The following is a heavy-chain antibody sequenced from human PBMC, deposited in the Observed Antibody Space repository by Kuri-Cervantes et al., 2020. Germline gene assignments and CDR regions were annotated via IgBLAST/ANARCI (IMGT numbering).Heavy chain of an antibody. V-gene: IGHV5-51*01. J-gene: IGHJ3*02. CDR3: AREMSYDYVWGSYRDAFDI. CDR1: GYSFTSYW. D-gene: IGHD3-16*02. CDR2: IYPGDSDT. Sequence: GESLKISCKGSGYSFTSYWIGWVRQMPGKGLEWMGIIYPGDSDTRYSPSFQGQVTISADKSISTAYLQWSSLKAPDTAMYYCAREMSYDYVWGSYRDAFDIWGQGTMVTVSS.